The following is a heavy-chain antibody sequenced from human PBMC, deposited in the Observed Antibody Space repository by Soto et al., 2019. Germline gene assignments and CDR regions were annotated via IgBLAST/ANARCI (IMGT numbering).Heavy chain of an antibody. CDR2: IYYSGST. D-gene: IGHD5-12*01. Sequence: QVQLQESGPGLVKPSQTLSLTCTVSGGSISSGGYYWSWIRQHPGKGLEWIGYIYYSGSTYYNPSLKSRVTMSVDSSNNQFSLKLSSVTAADTAVYYCAGAVEWLRYGMDVWGQGTTVTVSS. CDR1: GGSISSGGYY. J-gene: IGHJ6*02. CDR3: AGAVEWLRYGMDV. V-gene: IGHV4-31*03.